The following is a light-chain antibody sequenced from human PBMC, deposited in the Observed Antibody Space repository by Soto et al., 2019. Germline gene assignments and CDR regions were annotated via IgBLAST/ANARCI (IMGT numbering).Light chain of an antibody. CDR2: GNS. V-gene: IGLV1-40*01. CDR3: QSYDSSLSGWV. J-gene: IGLJ3*02. Sequence: QSVLTQPPSVSGAPGQRVTISCTGSSSNIGAGYDVHWYQQLPGTAPKLLIYGNSNRPSGVPDRFSGSKFGTSASLAITGLQAGDEADYYCQSYDSSLSGWVFGGGTKLTVL. CDR1: SSNIGAGYD.